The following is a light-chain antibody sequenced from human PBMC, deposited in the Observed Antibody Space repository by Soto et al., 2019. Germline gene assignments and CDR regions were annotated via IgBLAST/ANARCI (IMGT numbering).Light chain of an antibody. J-gene: IGLJ2*01. V-gene: IGLV2-14*03. Sequence: QSALTQPASVSGSPGQSITISCTGTSSDVGGYNYVAWYQQHPGKAPKLMIYDVSDRPSGVSNRFSGSKSGNTASLTISGLQAEDEAEYYCSSYPTSSPPVVFVGGTQLTVL. CDR3: SSYPTSSPPVV. CDR2: DVS. CDR1: SSDVGGYNY.